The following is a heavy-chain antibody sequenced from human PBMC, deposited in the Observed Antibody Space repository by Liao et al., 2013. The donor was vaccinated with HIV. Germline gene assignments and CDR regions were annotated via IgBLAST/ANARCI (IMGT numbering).Heavy chain of an antibody. Sequence: QVQLQESGPGLVKPSQTLSLTCTVSGGSITSYYWSWIRQPAGKRPEWIGRIYSSGTTYYSPSLKSRVSMSVDTSKNQFSLKLNSLTAADTAVYYCARGILGPNDAFDIWGQGTMVTVSS. CDR2: IYSSGTT. CDR3: ARGILGPNDAFDI. D-gene: IGHD7-27*01. J-gene: IGHJ3*02. V-gene: IGHV4-4*07. CDR1: GGSITSYY.